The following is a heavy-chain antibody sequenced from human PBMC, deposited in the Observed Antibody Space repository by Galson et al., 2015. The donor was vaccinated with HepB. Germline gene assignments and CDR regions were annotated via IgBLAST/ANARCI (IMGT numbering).Heavy chain of an antibody. CDR3: ARGYSSPYYYYYYMDV. V-gene: IGHV4-34*01. J-gene: IGHJ6*03. D-gene: IGHD6-13*01. CDR2: INHSGST. Sequence: ETLSLTCAVYGGSFSGYYWSWIRQPPGKGLEWIGEINHSGSTNYNPSLKSRVTISVDTSKNQFSLKLSSVTAADTAVYYCARGYSSPYYYYYYMDVWGKGTAVTVSS. CDR1: GGSFSGYY.